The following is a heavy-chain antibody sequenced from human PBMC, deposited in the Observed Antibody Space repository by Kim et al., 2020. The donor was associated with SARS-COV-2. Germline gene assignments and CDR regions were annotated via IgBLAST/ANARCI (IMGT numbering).Heavy chain of an antibody. CDR1: GYIFTNYW. D-gene: IGHD5-12*01. Sequence: GESLKISCKASGYIFTNYWIGWVRQMPGKGLEWMGIIYPGDSDTKYSPSFQGQVTISADKSISTAYLHWSSLKASDTAVYYCARRGYNTQLASDFWGQGT. J-gene: IGHJ4*02. CDR3: ARRGYNTQLASDF. CDR2: IYPGDSDT. V-gene: IGHV5-51*01.